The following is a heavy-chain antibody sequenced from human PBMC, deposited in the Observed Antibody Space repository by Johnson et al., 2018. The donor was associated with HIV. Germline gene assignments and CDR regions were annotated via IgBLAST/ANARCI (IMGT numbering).Heavy chain of an antibody. CDR1: RFTFSDYY. CDR2: ISSSGNTI. D-gene: IGHD5-12*01. Sequence: QMQLVESGGGLVTPGGSLRLSCAASRFTFSDYYMRWIRQAPGKGLEWVSSISSSGNTIYYAVSVKGRFTLSRDNAKNSLYLQMNSLRVEDTAVYYCARDESGYDEGFDAFDIWGQGTMVTVSS. CDR3: ARDESGYDEGFDAFDI. V-gene: IGHV3-11*04. J-gene: IGHJ3*02.